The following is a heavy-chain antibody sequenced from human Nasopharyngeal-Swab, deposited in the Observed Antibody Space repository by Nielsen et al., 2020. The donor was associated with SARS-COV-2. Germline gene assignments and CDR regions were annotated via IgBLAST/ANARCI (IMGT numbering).Heavy chain of an antibody. Sequence: SVKVSCKASGGTFSSYAISWVRKAPGQGLEWMGGIIPIFGTANYAQKFQGRVTITADESTSTAYMELSSLRSEDTAVYYCARDSFVVVPAAIPYYYYYMDVWGKGTTVTFSS. D-gene: IGHD2-2*01. J-gene: IGHJ6*03. CDR2: IIPIFGTA. CDR3: ARDSFVVVPAAIPYYYYYMDV. V-gene: IGHV1-69*13. CDR1: GGTFSSYA.